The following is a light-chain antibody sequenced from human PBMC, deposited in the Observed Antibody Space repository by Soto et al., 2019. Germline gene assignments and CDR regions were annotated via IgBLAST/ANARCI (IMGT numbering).Light chain of an antibody. CDR1: QSVSSY. J-gene: IGKJ2*01. Sequence: EIVLTQSPATPSLSPGERATLSCRASQSVSSYLAWYQQKAGQAPRLLIYDASKRATGIPARFSGSGSGTDFTLTISSLEPEDFAVYYCQQRRNWPYTFGQGTKLEIK. CDR3: QQRRNWPYT. CDR2: DAS. V-gene: IGKV3-11*01.